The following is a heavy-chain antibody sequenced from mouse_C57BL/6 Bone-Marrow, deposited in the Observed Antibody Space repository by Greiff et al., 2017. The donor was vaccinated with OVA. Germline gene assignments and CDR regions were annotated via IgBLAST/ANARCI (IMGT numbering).Heavy chain of an antibody. CDR2: ISSGGDYI. CDR3: TREGYYYGSLYAMDY. V-gene: IGHV5-9-1*02. Sequence: EVKLVESGEGLVKPGGSLKLSCAASGFTFSSYAMSWVRQTPEKRLEWVAYISSGGDYIYYADTVKGRSTISRDNARNTLYLQMSSLKSEDTAMYYCTREGYYYGSLYAMDYWGQGTSVTVSS. J-gene: IGHJ4*01. CDR1: GFTFSSYA. D-gene: IGHD1-1*01.